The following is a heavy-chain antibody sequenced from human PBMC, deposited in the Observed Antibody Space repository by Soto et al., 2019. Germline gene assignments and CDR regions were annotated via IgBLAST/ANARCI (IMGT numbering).Heavy chain of an antibody. D-gene: IGHD3-22*01. CDR1: GFTFSGYS. CDR3: ARGAYYDSGGYYLGCLDY. J-gene: IGHJ4*02. Sequence: RRLSCAASGFTFSGYSMHWVRQSPGKGLEWVALISYDGSNEYYADSVKGRFTISRDNSKNTLYLQMNSLRAEDTAVYYCARGAYYDSGGYYLGCLDYWGQGXLVTVYS. V-gene: IGHV3-30-3*01. CDR2: ISYDGSNE.